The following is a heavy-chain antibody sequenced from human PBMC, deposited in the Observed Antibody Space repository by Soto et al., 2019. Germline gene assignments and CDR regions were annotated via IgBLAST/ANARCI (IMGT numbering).Heavy chain of an antibody. CDR1: GFTFSSYA. CDR3: ARVAYDSSGNHDAFDS. D-gene: IGHD3-22*01. Sequence: GVSLSLSSAASGFTFSSYASHWVGPAPGKGLEWVAVISYDGRNKYYAYSVKCRFTISRDNSKKTLYLQMNTLRAEDTAVYYFARVAYDSSGNHDAFDSWRKGTMFTVS. CDR2: ISYDGRNK. J-gene: IGHJ3*02. V-gene: IGHV3-30-3*01.